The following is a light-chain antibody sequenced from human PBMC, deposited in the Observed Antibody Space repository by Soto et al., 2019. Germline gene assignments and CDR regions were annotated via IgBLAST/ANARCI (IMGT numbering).Light chain of an antibody. J-gene: IGKJ4*01. CDR1: QSVSSSY. CDR3: HQYDSSPLT. Sequence: EMVLTQSPGTLSLSPGEIATLSCRASQSVSSSYLAWYQQKPGQAPRLLIYGASSRATGIPDRFSGSGSGTDFTLTISRLEPEDFAVYYCHQYDSSPLTFGGGTKVEIK. CDR2: GAS. V-gene: IGKV3-20*01.